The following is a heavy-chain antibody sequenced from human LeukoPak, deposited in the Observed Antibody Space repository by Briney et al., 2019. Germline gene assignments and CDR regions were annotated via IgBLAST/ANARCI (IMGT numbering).Heavy chain of an antibody. CDR3: VGDGRDGYNRYFHH. V-gene: IGHV3-64D*06. CDR2: ISGNGVST. Sequence: RGSSEHFRSAPGFTFSMSAVHWVGQAPGKGLQYVSVISGNGVSTSYADSVKGRFTISRDNSKNTVYLQMSSLRAEDTAVYYCVGDGRDGYNRYFHHWG. D-gene: IGHD5-24*01. CDR1: GFTFSMSA. J-gene: IGHJ1*01.